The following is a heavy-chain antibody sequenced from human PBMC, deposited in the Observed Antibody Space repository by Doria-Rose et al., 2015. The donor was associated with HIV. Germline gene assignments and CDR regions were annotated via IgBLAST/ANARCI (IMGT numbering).Heavy chain of an antibody. Sequence: ESGPVLVQPTETLTLTCTVSGVSLSSPGMSVSWLRQPPGKALEWLAIIFSDDERSYKTSLKSRLTISRGTSKSHVVLTMTDMDPVDTATYYCARIKSSRWYHKYYFDFWGQGTLVIVAA. V-gene: IGHV2-26*01. D-gene: IGHD6-13*01. CDR2: IFSDDER. CDR1: GVSLSSPGMS. J-gene: IGHJ4*02. CDR3: ARIKSSRWYHKYYFDF.